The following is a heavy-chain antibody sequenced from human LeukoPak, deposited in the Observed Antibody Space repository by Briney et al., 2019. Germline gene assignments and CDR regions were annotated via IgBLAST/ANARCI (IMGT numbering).Heavy chain of an antibody. J-gene: IGHJ4*02. CDR1: GYTFTSYD. CDR3: ARGRGGYFDWSTNSFDY. V-gene: IGHV1-8*01. D-gene: IGHD3-9*01. CDR2: MNPNSGNT. Sequence: ASVKVSCKASGYTFTSYDINWVRQATGQGLEWMGWMNPNSGNTGYAQKFQGRVTMTRNTSISTAYMELSSLRSEDTAVYYCARGRGGYFDWSTNSFDYWGQGTLVTVSS.